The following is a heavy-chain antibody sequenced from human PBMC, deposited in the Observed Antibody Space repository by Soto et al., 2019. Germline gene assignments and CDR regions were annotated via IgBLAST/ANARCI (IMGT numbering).Heavy chain of an antibody. J-gene: IGHJ6*02. V-gene: IGHV1-18*01. CDR2: ISTYSGDT. Sequence: QVQLVQSGAEVKKPGASVKVSCKASGYSFTTYGIAWVRQAPGQGLEWMGWISTYSGDTDYAQNLQGRVIMTTDTSTTTAYIELRSLRSEETAVYYCAREGSRPYNYYGMVVWGQATTVSVSS. D-gene: IGHD1-20*01. CDR3: AREGSRPYNYYGMVV. CDR1: GYSFTTYG.